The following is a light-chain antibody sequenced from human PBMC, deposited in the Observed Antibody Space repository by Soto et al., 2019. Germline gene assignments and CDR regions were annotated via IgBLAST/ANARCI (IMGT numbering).Light chain of an antibody. Sequence: EIVLTHSPGTLSLSPCERATLSFRASQSVSSYLAGYQQKPCQAPRLLIYDASNRATGIPARFSGSGAGTAFTPTISSLEPEDFAGFYCQQRSNWHCTFGQGTRLEI. CDR1: QSVSSY. V-gene: IGKV3D-11*02. J-gene: IGKJ5*01. CDR3: QQRSNWHCT. CDR2: DAS.